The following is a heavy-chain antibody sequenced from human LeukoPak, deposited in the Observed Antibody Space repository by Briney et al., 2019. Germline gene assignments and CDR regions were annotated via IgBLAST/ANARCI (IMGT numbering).Heavy chain of an antibody. Sequence: PSETLSLTCAVYGGSFSGYYWSWIRQPPGKGLEWIGEINHSGSTNYNPSLKSRVTISVDTSKNQFSLKLSSVTAADTAVYYCARGSWDIVVVPAAGFDYWGQGTLVTVSS. CDR1: GGSFSGYY. J-gene: IGHJ4*02. CDR3: ARGSWDIVVVPAAGFDY. CDR2: INHSGST. V-gene: IGHV4-34*01. D-gene: IGHD2-2*01.